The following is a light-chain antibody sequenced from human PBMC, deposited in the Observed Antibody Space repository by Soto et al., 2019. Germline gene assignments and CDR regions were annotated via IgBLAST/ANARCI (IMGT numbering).Light chain of an antibody. V-gene: IGLV1-44*01. J-gene: IGLJ1*01. CDR3: AAWDDSLNGLYV. Sequence: QAVHTHPPSGCWTPGHGVTISCSGSSSNIGSNTVNWYQQLPGTAPKLLIYSNNQRPSGVPDRFSGSKSGTSASLAISGLQSEDEADYYCAAWDDSLNGLYVFGTGTKVTVL. CDR1: SSNIGSNT. CDR2: SNN.